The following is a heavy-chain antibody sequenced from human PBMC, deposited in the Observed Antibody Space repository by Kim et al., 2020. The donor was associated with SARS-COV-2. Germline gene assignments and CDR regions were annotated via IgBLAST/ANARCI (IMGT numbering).Heavy chain of an antibody. J-gene: IGHJ5*02. V-gene: IGHV5-51*01. CDR3: ARGGYGDYWFDP. Sequence: RYRPPFQGQVTVSADNAISTAYLKWSSLKASDTAMYYCARGGYGDYWFDPWGQGTLVTVSS. D-gene: IGHD4-17*01.